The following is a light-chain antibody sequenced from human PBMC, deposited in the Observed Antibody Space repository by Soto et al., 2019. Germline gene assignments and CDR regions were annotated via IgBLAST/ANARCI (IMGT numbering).Light chain of an antibody. CDR1: QSVSSN. Sequence: EIVMTQSPATLSVSPGERATLSCRASQSVSSNLAWYHQKPGQAPRLIIYGASTMATGIPARFSGSGSGTEFTLTISSLQSEDVAVYYCQQYKNWPPYTFGQGTKLEIK. CDR3: QQYKNWPPYT. J-gene: IGKJ2*01. CDR2: GAS. V-gene: IGKV3-15*01.